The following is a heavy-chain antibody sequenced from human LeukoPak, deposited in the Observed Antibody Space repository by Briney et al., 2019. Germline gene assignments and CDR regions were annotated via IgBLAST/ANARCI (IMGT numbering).Heavy chain of an antibody. V-gene: IGHV1-69*05. CDR3: ALRGYSGYEFDY. Sequence: SVKVSCKASGGTFSSYAISWVRQAPGQGLEWMGRIIPIFGTANYAQKFQGRVTITTDESTSTAYMELSSLRSEDTAVYYCALRGYSGYEFDYWGQGTLVTVSS. CDR1: GGTFSSYA. D-gene: IGHD5-12*01. J-gene: IGHJ4*02. CDR2: IIPIFGTA.